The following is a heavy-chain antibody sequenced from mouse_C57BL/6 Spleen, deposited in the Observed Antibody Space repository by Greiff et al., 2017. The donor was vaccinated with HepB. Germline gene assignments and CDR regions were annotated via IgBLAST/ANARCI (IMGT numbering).Heavy chain of an antibody. CDR3: ARTPIYYYGSRDWYFDV. J-gene: IGHJ1*03. Sequence: LKQSGPELVKPGASVKISCKASGYSFTGYYMNWVKQSPEKSLEWIGEINPSTGGTTYNQKFKAKATLTVDKSSSTAYMQLKSLTSEDSAVYYCARTPIYYYGSRDWYFDVWGTGTTVTVSS. CDR2: INPSTGGT. D-gene: IGHD1-1*01. CDR1: GYSFTGYY. V-gene: IGHV1-42*01.